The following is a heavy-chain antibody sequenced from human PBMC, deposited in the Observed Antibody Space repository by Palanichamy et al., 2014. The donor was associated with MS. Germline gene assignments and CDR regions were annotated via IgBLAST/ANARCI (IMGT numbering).Heavy chain of an antibody. D-gene: IGHD3-10*01. V-gene: IGHV3-23*01. Sequence: EVQLLESGGGLLQPGGSLRLSCGASGSTFASYVMTWVRQAPGKGLEWVSCISATGAKTYYADSVKGRFTVSRDNSKNTLYLQMNSLRAEDMAVYYCARPRFGISWGHGMDVWGRGTTVTVSS. CDR2: ISATGAKT. CDR1: GSTFASYV. CDR3: ARPRFGISWGHGMDV. J-gene: IGHJ6*02.